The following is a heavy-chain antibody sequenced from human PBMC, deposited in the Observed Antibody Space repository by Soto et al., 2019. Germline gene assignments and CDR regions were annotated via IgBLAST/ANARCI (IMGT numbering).Heavy chain of an antibody. J-gene: IGHJ6*03. CDR2: ISSSSSYI. CDR3: ARQYRPPYCSSTSCRHYYYMDV. CDR1: GFTFSSYS. D-gene: IGHD2-2*01. Sequence: GGSLRLSCAASGFTFSSYSMNWVRQAPGKGLEWVSSISSSSSYIYYADSVKGRFTISRDNAKNSLYLQMNSLRAEDTAVYYCARQYRPPYCSSTSCRHYYYMDVWGKGTTVTVSS. V-gene: IGHV3-21*01.